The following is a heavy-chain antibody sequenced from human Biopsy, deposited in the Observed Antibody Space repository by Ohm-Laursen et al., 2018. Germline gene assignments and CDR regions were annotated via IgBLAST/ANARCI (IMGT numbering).Heavy chain of an antibody. CDR3: ARDFNYDGGGSFNFDY. D-gene: IGHD3-22*01. CDR2: MNPNSGNT. CDR1: GYTFTDYY. Sequence: SSVKVSCKASGYTFTDYYLHWVRQATGHGLEWMGWMNPNSGNTGYAQKFQGRVTMTRNTSISTAYMELSSLTSVDTAVYYCARDFNYDGGGSFNFDYWGQGTLVTVSS. J-gene: IGHJ4*02. V-gene: IGHV1-8*01.